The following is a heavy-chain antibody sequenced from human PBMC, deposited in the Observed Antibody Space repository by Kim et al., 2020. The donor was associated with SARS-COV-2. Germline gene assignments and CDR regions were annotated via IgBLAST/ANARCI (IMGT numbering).Heavy chain of an antibody. V-gene: IGHV3-30*04. CDR1: GFTFSSYA. Sequence: GGSLRLSCAASGFTFSSYAMHWVRQAPGKGLEWVAVISYDGSNKYYADSVKGRFTISRDNSKNTLYLQMNSLRAEDTVVYYCARDHGGGIMVATQWVDYWGQGTLVTVSS. D-gene: IGHD5-12*01. CDR2: ISYDGSNK. CDR3: ARDHGGGIMVATQWVDY. J-gene: IGHJ4*02.